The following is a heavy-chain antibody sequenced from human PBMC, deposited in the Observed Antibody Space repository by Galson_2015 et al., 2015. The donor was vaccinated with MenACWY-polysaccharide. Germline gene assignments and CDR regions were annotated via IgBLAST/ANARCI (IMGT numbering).Heavy chain of an antibody. CDR2: IIPIFGTA. CDR3: ARSGITMVRGVIISRYGMDV. Sequence: SVKVSCKASGGTFSSYAISWVRQAPGQGLEWIGGIIPIFGTANYAQKFQGRVTITADESTSTAYMELSSLRSEDTAVYYCARSGITMVRGVIISRYGMDVWGQGTTVTGSS. V-gene: IGHV1-69*13. J-gene: IGHJ6*02. D-gene: IGHD3-10*01. CDR1: GGTFSSYA.